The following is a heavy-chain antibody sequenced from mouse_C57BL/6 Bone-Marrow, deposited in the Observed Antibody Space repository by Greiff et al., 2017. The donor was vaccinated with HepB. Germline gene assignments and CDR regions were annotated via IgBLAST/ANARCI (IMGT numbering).Heavy chain of an antibody. V-gene: IGHV2-2*01. Sequence: VQLQQSGPGLVQPSQSLSITCTVSGFSLTSYGVHWVRQSPGKGLEWLGVIWSGGSTDYNAAFISRLSISKDNSKSQVFFKMNSLQADDTAIYYCARGAFYYYGSSHWYFDVWGTGTTVTVSS. CDR3: ARGAFYYYGSSHWYFDV. CDR2: IWSGGST. J-gene: IGHJ1*03. D-gene: IGHD1-1*01. CDR1: GFSLTSYG.